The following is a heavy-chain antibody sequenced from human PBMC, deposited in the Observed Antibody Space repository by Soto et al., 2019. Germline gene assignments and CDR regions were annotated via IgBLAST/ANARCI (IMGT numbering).Heavy chain of an antibody. D-gene: IGHD1-26*01. V-gene: IGHV4-34*01. CDR1: GGSFRGYY. J-gene: IGHJ6*02. Sequence: SETLSLTCAVYGGSFRGYYWSWIRQPPGKGLEWIGEVNHSGSTNYNPSLKSRVTISVDTSKNQFSLKLSSVTAAYTAVYYCAREDHGAIYYYGMDVWGQGATVTVS. CDR3: AREDHGAIYYYGMDV. CDR2: VNHSGST.